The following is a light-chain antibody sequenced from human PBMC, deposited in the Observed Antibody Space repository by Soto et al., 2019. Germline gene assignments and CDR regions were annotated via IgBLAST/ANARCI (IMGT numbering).Light chain of an antibody. V-gene: IGKV1-33*01. Sequence: DIQMTQSPSSLSASVGDRVTITCQASQDISNYLNWYQQKPGRAPKLLIYDASNLETGVPSRFSGGVSGTDFTFSINSLQPEDIATYYCQQYDILPPITFGPGTKVDIK. CDR3: QQYDILPPIT. J-gene: IGKJ3*01. CDR1: QDISNY. CDR2: DAS.